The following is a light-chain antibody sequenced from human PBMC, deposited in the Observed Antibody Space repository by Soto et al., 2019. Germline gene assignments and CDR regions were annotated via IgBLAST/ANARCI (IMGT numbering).Light chain of an antibody. CDR1: QGISSW. CDR3: QQYGSSPYT. Sequence: DIQMTQSPSSVSASVGDRVTITCRASQGISSWLAWYQQKPGKAPKLLIYAASSLQSGVPSRFSGSGSGTDFILTISRLEPEDFALYFCQQYGSSPYTFAQGTKLDIK. V-gene: IGKV1-12*01. CDR2: AAS. J-gene: IGKJ2*01.